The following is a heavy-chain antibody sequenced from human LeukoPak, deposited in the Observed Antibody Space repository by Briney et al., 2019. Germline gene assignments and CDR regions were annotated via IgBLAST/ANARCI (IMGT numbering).Heavy chain of an antibody. J-gene: IGHJ4*02. Sequence: SETLSLTCTVSGGSISSYYWSWIRQPPGKGLEWIGSIYYSGSTYYNPSLKSRVTISVDTSKNQFSLKLSSVTAADTAVYYCARHVQCFDYWGQGTLVTVSS. CDR2: IYYSGST. D-gene: IGHD3-10*02. V-gene: IGHV4-59*05. CDR3: ARHVQCFDY. CDR1: GGSISSYY.